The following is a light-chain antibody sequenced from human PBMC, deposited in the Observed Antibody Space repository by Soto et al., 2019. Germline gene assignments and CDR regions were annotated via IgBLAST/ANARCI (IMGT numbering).Light chain of an antibody. V-gene: IGKV1-39*01. J-gene: IGKJ2*01. CDR3: QQSHTTPYT. CDR2: AAS. CDR1: QSITNY. Sequence: DIPMTQSPSSLSASVGDRVTITCRASQSITNYLNWYQQKPGRAPQLLISAASNLHSGVPPRFTGSGSGTNFTLTLSSLLPEDSATYFCQQSHTTPYTFGQGTKLEI.